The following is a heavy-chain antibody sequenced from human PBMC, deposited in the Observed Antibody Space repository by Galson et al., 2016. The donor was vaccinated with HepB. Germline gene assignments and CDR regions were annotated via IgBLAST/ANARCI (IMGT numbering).Heavy chain of an antibody. CDR3: AIREITKFYFDY. V-gene: IGHV4-31*01. J-gene: IGHJ4*03. CDR1: GGSINSGGHY. D-gene: IGHD1-20*01. Sequence: TLSLTCTVSGGSINSGGHYWSWIRQLPGRGLEWIGYISYSGNPYYNLSLKTPLAISADTSKNQFSLIMNSVTAADTAVYYCAIREITKFYFDYWGHGTLVTVSS. CDR2: ISYSGNP.